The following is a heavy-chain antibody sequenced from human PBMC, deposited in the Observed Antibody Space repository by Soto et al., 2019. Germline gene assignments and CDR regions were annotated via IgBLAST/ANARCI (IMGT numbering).Heavy chain of an antibody. Sequence: QVQLQESGPGLVKPSQTLSLTCTVSGGSISSGDYYWSWIRQPPGKGLDWIGYIYYSGSTYYNPSLTSRVTISVDTSKNQFYRKLSSVTAADTAVYYCARAGYCGGDCYSEIDYWGQGTLVTVSS. D-gene: IGHD2-21*02. CDR3: ARAGYCGGDCYSEIDY. V-gene: IGHV4-30-4*01. CDR1: GGSISSGDYY. J-gene: IGHJ4*02. CDR2: IYYSGST.